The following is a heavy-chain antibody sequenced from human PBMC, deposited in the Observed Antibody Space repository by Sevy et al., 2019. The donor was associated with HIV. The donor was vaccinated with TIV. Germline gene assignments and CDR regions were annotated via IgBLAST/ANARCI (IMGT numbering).Heavy chain of an antibody. CDR1: GYSFTSYW. Sequence: GESLKISCKGSGYSFTSYWIGWVRQMPGKGLEWMGIIYPGDSDTRYSPSFQGQVTISADKSISTAYLQWSSLKASDTAMYYGARHAEYCGGDCYHEDYFDYWGQGTLVTVSS. J-gene: IGHJ4*02. V-gene: IGHV5-51*01. CDR3: ARHAEYCGGDCYHEDYFDY. CDR2: IYPGDSDT. D-gene: IGHD2-21*02.